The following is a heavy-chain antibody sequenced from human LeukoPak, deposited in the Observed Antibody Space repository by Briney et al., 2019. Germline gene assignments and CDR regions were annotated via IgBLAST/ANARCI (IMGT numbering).Heavy chain of an antibody. V-gene: IGHV3-23*01. CDR1: GFTFSKYT. Sequence: GGSLRLSCVASGFTFSKYTMSWVRQAPGKGLEWVSGIYGGGSGSTFYAESVKGRFTISRDNSKNTLYLQMNSLRDEDTAIYYCAKDFTPDGIWXIDYWGRGTLITVSS. CDR2: IYGGGSGST. J-gene: IGHJ4*02. D-gene: IGHD1-14*01. CDR3: AKDFTPDGIWXIDY.